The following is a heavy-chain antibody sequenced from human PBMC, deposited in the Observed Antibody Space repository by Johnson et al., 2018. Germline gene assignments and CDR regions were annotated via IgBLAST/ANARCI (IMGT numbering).Heavy chain of an antibody. CDR3: ARVRPPTRDFQH. V-gene: IGHV3-7*01. Sequence: VQLVESGGGLVQPGWSMRLSCAASGFTFSSYWMSWVGQAPGKGLEWVANREQNGSEKYYVDSVKGRFTISSDNAKNSLYLQMNRLREEDTSVYYCARVRPPTRDFQHWGQGTLVTVSS. J-gene: IGHJ1*01. CDR2: REQNGSEK. D-gene: IGHD5-12*01. CDR1: GFTFSSYW.